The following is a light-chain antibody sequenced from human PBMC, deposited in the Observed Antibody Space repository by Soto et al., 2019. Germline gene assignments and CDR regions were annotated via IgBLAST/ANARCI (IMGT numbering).Light chain of an antibody. CDR3: QQSFSPFVT. V-gene: IGKV1-39*01. Sequence: DIQMTQSPPSLSASVGDRVTITCRASETITDFLNWYQLKPGKAPKLLIYSASNLQPGVPSRFSGSGYGTDFTLTLSGLQHEDSATYYCQQSFSPFVTFGAGPKVEV. CDR2: SAS. CDR1: ETITDF. J-gene: IGKJ4*01.